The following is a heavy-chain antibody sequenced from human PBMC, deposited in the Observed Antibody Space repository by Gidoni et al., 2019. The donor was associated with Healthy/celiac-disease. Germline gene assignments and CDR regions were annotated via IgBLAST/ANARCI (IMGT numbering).Heavy chain of an antibody. CDR3: ARDNAGRDILTGYYGDAFDI. CDR2: INSDGSST. D-gene: IGHD3-9*01. Sequence: VQLVESGGGLVQPGGSLSLSCAASGFTFSSSWMHWVRQAPGKGLVWVSRINSDGSSTSYADAVKGRFTISRDNAKNTLYLQMNSLRAEDTAVYYCARDNAGRDILTGYYGDAFDIWGQGTMVTVSS. J-gene: IGHJ3*02. V-gene: IGHV3-74*01. CDR1: GFTFSSSW.